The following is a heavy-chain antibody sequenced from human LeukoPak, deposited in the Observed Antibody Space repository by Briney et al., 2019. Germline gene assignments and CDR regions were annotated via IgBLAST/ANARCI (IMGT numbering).Heavy chain of an antibody. CDR2: ITTSDGNT. D-gene: IGHD6-19*01. J-gene: IGHJ4*02. V-gene: IGHV3-23*01. CDR1: GFTFSSYT. Sequence: GGSLRLSCAASGFTFSSYTMSWVRQAPGKGLEWVSTITTSDGNTYYADSVKGRFTVSRDNSKNTLFLQMNSLRAEDTAVYYCARGHGSGSYYFDYWGQGTLVTVSS. CDR3: ARGHGSGSYYFDY.